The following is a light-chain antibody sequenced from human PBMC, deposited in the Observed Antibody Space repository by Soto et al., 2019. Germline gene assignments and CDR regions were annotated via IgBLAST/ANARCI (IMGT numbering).Light chain of an antibody. CDR3: QQYGSSAPIT. CDR1: QSVSNNY. Sequence: EIVLTQSPGTLSLSPGERVTLSCGTSQSVSNNYLAWYQQKPGQAPRLLIYGASIRATGIPDRFSGSGSGTDFTLTISRLEPEDCAVYYCQQYGSSAPITFGQGTRRRL. CDR2: GAS. V-gene: IGKV3-20*01. J-gene: IGKJ5*01.